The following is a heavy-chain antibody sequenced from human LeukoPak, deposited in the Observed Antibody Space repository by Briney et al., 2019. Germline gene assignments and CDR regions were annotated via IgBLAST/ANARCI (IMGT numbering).Heavy chain of an antibody. CDR1: GFTFSSYS. CDR3: AKGQDVLWFGELLIFDY. J-gene: IGHJ4*02. CDR2: ISSSSSYI. V-gene: IGHV3-21*04. Sequence: GGSLRLSCAASGFTFSSYSMNWVRQAPGKGLEWVSSISSSSSYIYYADSVKGRFTISRDNSKNTLYLQMNSLRAEDTAVYYCAKGQDVLWFGELLIFDYWGQGTLVTVSS. D-gene: IGHD3-10*01.